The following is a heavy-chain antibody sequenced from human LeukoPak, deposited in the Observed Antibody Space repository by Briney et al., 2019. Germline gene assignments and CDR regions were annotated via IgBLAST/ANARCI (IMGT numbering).Heavy chain of an antibody. V-gene: IGHV1-8*01. CDR2: MNPNSGNT. J-gene: IGHJ1*01. CDR3: ARGGPVAATHKYFQY. D-gene: IGHD6-19*01. CDR1: GYTFTNYD. Sequence: ASVKVSCKASGYTFTNYDINWARQATGQGLEWMGWMNPNSGNTDYAQKFQGRVTMTRNTSITTAYMELSILRSEDTAIYYCARGGPVAATHKYFQYWGQGTLVTVSS.